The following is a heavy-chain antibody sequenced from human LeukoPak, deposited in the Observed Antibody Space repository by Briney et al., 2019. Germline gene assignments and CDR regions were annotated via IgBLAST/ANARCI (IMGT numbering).Heavy chain of an antibody. D-gene: IGHD4/OR15-4a*01. J-gene: IGHJ4*02. CDR1: EFTFSNYG. CDR3: AKSGLSRFDY. CDR2: ISTSGGST. V-gene: IGHV3-23*01. Sequence: GGSLRLSCAASEFTFSNYGMTWVRQAPGKGLEWVSSISTSGGSTYYADSVKGRFTISRDNSKNTLYLQMNSLRADDTAVYYCAKSGLSRFDYWGQGTLVTVSS.